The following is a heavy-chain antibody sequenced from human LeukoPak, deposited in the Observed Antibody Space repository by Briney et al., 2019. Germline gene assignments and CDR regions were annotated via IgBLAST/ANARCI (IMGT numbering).Heavy chain of an antibody. Sequence: GGSLRLSCAASGFTFSSYSMNWVRQAPGKGLEWVSSISSSSSYIYYADSVKGRFTISRDNAKNSLYPQMNSLRAEDTAVYYCARANRVDIVATRLPDRIDYWGQGTLVTVSS. D-gene: IGHD5-12*01. J-gene: IGHJ4*02. V-gene: IGHV3-21*01. CDR1: GFTFSSYS. CDR3: ARANRVDIVATRLPDRIDY. CDR2: ISSSSSYI.